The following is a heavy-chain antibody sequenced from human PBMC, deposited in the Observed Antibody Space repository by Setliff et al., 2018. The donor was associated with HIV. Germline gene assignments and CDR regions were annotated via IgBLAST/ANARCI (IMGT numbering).Heavy chain of an antibody. CDR1: GDTLSIHP. CDR2: IIPAFGRA. Sequence: SVKVSCKASGDTLSIHPISWVRQAPGRGLEWMGGIIPAFGRANYAQKFQGRVTMTEDTSTETAYMELTSLRPEDTAIYYCALVTGTYPGMTAFDVWGQGTVVTVSS. D-gene: IGHD1-1*01. V-gene: IGHV1-69*06. CDR3: ALVTGTYPGMTAFDV. J-gene: IGHJ3*01.